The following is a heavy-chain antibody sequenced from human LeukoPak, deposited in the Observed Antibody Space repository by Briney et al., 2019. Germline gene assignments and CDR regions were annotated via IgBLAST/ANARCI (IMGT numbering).Heavy chain of an antibody. Sequence: GGSLRLSCAASGFTFSSYSMNWVRQAPGKGLEWVSYISSSSSTIYYADSVKGRFTISRDNAKNSLYLQMNSLKTEDTAVYYCTRASFFAGSSLLEYFDYWGQGTLVTVSS. CDR2: ISSSSSTI. CDR3: TRASFFAGSSLLEYFDY. V-gene: IGHV3-48*01. D-gene: IGHD1-26*01. CDR1: GFTFSSYS. J-gene: IGHJ4*02.